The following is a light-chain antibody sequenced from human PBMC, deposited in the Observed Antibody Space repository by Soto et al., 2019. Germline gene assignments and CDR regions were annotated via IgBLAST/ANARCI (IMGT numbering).Light chain of an antibody. Sequence: QSVLTQPASVSGSPGQSITISCTGTSSDVGGYKYVSWYHQYPGKAPKLMIYDVSNRPSGVSDRFSGSKSGNTASLTISGLQAEDEGDYYCYSYTSSSTVVFGGGTQLTVL. CDR3: YSYTSSSTVV. V-gene: IGLV2-14*03. J-gene: IGLJ2*01. CDR1: SSDVGGYKY. CDR2: DVS.